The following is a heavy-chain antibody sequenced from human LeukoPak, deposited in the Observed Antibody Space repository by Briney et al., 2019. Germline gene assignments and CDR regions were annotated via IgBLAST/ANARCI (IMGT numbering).Heavy chain of an antibody. J-gene: IGHJ4*02. CDR3: TRGGATNGVCCLFDN. D-gene: IGHD2-8*01. CDR1: GYIFTDYF. Sequence: VASVKVSCEASGYIFTDYFLHWVRQAPGQGLEWMGWINPNSGGTQYAENFQGRVTLTRDTSINTAYMEMSSLTSDDTTIYYCTRGGATNGVCCLFDNWGQGTLVTVSS. V-gene: IGHV1-2*02. CDR2: INPNSGGT.